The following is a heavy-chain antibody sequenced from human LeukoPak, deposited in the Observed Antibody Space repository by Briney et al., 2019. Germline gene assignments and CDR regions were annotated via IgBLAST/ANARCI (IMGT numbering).Heavy chain of an antibody. CDR3: ARDHTVAGIVLDL. D-gene: IGHD6-19*01. V-gene: IGHV3-7*01. CDR1: GFSFSDHW. J-gene: IGHJ5*02. CDR2: INQDGREK. Sequence: GGSLRLSCAASGFSFSDHWMNWVRQAPGKGPEWVANINQDGREKYYVDSVEGRFTISRDNAKNSLYLQMNSLRAEDTAVYYCARDHTVAGIVLDLWGQGTLVAVSS.